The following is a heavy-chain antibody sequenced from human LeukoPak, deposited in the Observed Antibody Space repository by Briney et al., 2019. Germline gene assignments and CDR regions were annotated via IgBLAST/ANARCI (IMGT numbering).Heavy chain of an antibody. J-gene: IGHJ4*02. Sequence: GGSLRLSCAASGFTFSSYSMNSVRQAPGKGLEWVSSISSSSSYIYYADSVKGRFTISRDNAKNSLYLQMNSLRAEVTDVYYCARDLMTKVTTVDYWGQGTLVTVSS. CDR3: ARDLMTKVTTVDY. V-gene: IGHV3-21*01. CDR2: ISSSSSYI. D-gene: IGHD4-17*01. CDR1: GFTFSSYS.